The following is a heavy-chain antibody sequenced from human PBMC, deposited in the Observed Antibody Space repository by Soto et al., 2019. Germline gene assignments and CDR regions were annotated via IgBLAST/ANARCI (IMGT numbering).Heavy chain of an antibody. CDR1: GGSISSGGYC. V-gene: IGHV4-31*03. J-gene: IGHJ4*02. D-gene: IGHD3-3*01. CDR3: ARDRGDYDFWSGTGGYFDF. Sequence: QVQLQESGPGLVKPSQTLSLTCTVSGGSISSGGYCWSWIRQHPGKGLEWIGYIFYSGTTYYNPSLKSRTAISVDTSKNQFSLNLRSVTVADTAVYYCARDRGDYDFWSGTGGYFDFWGQGILVTVSS. CDR2: IFYSGTT.